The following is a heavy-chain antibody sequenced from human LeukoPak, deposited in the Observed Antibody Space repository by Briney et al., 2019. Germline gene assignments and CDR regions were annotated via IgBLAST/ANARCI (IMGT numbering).Heavy chain of an antibody. D-gene: IGHD6-13*01. CDR1: GFTFSSYS. CDR3: ARRFIAAAAYYYYGMDV. V-gene: IGHV3-21*04. Sequence: KSGGSLRLSCAASGFTFSSYSMNWVRQAPGKGLEWVSSISSSSSYIYYADSVKGRFTISRDNAKNSLYLQMNSLRAEDTALYYCARRFIAAAAYYYYGMDVWGQGTTVTVSS. CDR2: ISSSSSYI. J-gene: IGHJ6*02.